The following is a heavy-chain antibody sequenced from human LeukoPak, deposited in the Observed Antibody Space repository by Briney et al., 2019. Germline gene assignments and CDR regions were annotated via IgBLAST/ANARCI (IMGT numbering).Heavy chain of an antibody. CDR1: GGSISSYY. Sequence: LSLTCTVSGGSISSYYWSWIRQAPGKGLEWVSYISSSGSTIYYADSVKGRFTISRENAKNSLYLQMNSLRAGDTAVYYCARAAASIDAFDIWGQGTMVTVSS. CDR2: ISSSGSTI. V-gene: IGHV3-11*04. CDR3: ARAAASIDAFDI. D-gene: IGHD6-13*01. J-gene: IGHJ3*02.